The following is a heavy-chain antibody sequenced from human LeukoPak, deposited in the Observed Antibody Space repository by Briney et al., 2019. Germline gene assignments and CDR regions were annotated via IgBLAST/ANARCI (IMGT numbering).Heavy chain of an antibody. Sequence: ASVKVSCKASGYTFTSYDINWVRQATGQGLGWMGWMNPNSGNTGYAQKFQGRVTMTRNTSISTAYMELSSLRSEDTAVYYCARTGTTLHDAFDIWGQGTMVTVSS. CDR1: GYTFTSYD. CDR2: MNPNSGNT. V-gene: IGHV1-8*01. CDR3: ARTGTTLHDAFDI. J-gene: IGHJ3*02. D-gene: IGHD1-1*01.